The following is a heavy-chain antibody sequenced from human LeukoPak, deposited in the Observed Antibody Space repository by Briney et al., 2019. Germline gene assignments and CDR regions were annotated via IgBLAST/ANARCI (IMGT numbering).Heavy chain of an antibody. D-gene: IGHD2-2*01. CDR2: IKEDGSER. CDR1: GFTFRSYW. CDR3: ARDLDVETVAMPGGC. J-gene: IGHJ4*02. V-gene: IGHV3-7*01. Sequence: GGSLRLSCATSGFTFRSYWMSWVRQAPGKGPEWVANIKEDGSERNYVDSVKGRFTISRDNAQNSLYLQLNSLRAADTAVYYCARDLDVETVAMPGGCWGQGTLVTVSS.